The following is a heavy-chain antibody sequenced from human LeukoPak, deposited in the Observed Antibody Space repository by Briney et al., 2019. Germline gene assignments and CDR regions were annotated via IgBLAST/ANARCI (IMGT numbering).Heavy chain of an antibody. J-gene: IGHJ4*02. CDR2: IYYSGST. Sequence: SQTLSLTCTVSGGSISSSSYYWGWIRQPPGKGLEWIGSIYYSGSTYYNPSLKSRVTISVDTSKNQFSLKLSSVTAADTAVYYCARLYSSGWYFLRGGIDYWGQGTLVTVSS. V-gene: IGHV4-39*01. CDR1: GGSISSSSYY. D-gene: IGHD6-19*01. CDR3: ARLYSSGWYFLRGGIDY.